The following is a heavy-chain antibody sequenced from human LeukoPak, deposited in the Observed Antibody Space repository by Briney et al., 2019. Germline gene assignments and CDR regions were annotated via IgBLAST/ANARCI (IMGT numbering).Heavy chain of an antibody. CDR2: IKSKTDGGTT. V-gene: IGHV3-15*01. J-gene: IGHJ6*03. CDR1: GFTFSNAW. D-gene: IGHD5-12*01. Sequence: GGSLRLSCAASGFTFSNAWMSWVRQAPGKGLEWVGRIKSKTDGGTTDYAAPVKGRFTISRDDSKNTLYLQMNSLKTEDTAVYYCTTAPPRYSGYDLNYYYYMDVWGKGTTVTVSS. CDR3: TTAPPRYSGYDLNYYYYMDV.